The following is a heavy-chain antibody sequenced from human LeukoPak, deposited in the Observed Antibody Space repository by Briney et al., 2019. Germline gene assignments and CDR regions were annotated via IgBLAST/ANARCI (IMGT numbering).Heavy chain of an antibody. Sequence: SETLSLTCAVYGGSFSGYYWSWIRQPPGKGLEWIGEINHSGSTNYNPSLKSRVTISVDTSKNQFSLKLSSVTAADTAVYYYAKGRTYYFDYWGQGTLVTVSS. CDR1: GGSFSGYY. CDR3: AKGRTYYFDY. J-gene: IGHJ4*02. V-gene: IGHV4-34*01. D-gene: IGHD1-7*01. CDR2: INHSGST.